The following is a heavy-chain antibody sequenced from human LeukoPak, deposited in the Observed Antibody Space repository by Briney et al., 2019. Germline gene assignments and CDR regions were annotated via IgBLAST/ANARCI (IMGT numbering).Heavy chain of an antibody. V-gene: IGHV4-34*01. D-gene: IGHD4-17*01. Sequence: SETLSLTCAVYGGSFSGYYWSWIRQPPGKGLEWIGEINHSGSTNYNPSLKSRVIISVDTSKNQFSLKLSSVTAADTAVYYCAREPTVTNRPFDYWGQGTLVTVSS. CDR3: AREPTVTNRPFDY. J-gene: IGHJ4*02. CDR1: GGSFSGYY. CDR2: INHSGST.